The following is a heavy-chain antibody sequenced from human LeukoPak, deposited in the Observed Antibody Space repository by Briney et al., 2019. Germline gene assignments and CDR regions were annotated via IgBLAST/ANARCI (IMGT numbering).Heavy chain of an antibody. V-gene: IGHV1-2*02. J-gene: IGHJ4*02. CDR3: ARLDWGF. Sequence: ASVRVSCKASGYTFNDYYIHWVRQAPGQGLEWMGWMNSNSGATNYAQNFQGRVTMTRDTSISTAYMELSGLTSDDTAVYFCARLDWGFWGQGTLVTVSS. D-gene: IGHD3/OR15-3a*01. CDR2: MNSNSGAT. CDR1: GYTFNDYY.